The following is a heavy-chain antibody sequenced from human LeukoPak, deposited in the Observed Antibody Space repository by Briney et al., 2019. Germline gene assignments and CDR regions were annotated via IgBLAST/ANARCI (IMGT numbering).Heavy chain of an antibody. J-gene: IGHJ4*02. D-gene: IGHD4-17*01. CDR1: GFSFSTHG. V-gene: IGHV3-30*02. Sequence: GGSLRLSCAASGFSFSTHGMHWVRQAPGKGLEWATFLGHDGVDKYYVDSVKGRFTISRDNSKNTVYLQMNSLRPEDTAVYYCVKGAGLGVTTSWDYWGQGTLVAVSS. CDR2: LGHDGVDK. CDR3: VKGAGLGVTTSWDY.